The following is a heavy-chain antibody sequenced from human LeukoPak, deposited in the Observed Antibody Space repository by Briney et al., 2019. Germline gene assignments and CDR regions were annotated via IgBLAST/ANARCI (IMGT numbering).Heavy chain of an antibody. Sequence: ADSVKGRFTISRDNAKNSLYLQMNSLRAEDTALYYCARGHYYGMDVWGKGTTVTISS. CDR3: ARGHYYGMDV. V-gene: IGHV3-11*06. J-gene: IGHJ6*04.